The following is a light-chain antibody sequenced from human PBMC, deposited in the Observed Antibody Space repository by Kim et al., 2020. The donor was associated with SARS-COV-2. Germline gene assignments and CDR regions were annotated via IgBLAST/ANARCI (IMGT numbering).Light chain of an antibody. CDR1: QSVSSNY. J-gene: IGKJ1*01. V-gene: IGKV3-20*01. CDR3: QQYGSSPRT. CDR2: GVS. Sequence: EIVLTQSPGTLSLSPGERATLSCRASQSVSSNYLAWYQQKPGQAPGLLIYGVSTSATGIPDRFSGRGSGTDFTLTISRLEPEDFAVYYCQQYGSSPRTFGQGTKVDIK.